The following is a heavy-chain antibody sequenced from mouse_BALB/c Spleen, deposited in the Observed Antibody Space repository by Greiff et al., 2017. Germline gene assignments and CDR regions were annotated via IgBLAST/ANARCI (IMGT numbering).Heavy chain of an antibody. J-gene: IGHJ2*01. D-gene: IGHD1-2*01. CDR2: IDPANGNT. Sequence: VQLQQSGAELVKPGASVKLSCTASGFNIKDTYMHWVKQRPEQGLEWIGRIDPANGNTKYDPKFQGKATITADTSSNTAYLQLSSLTSEDTAVYYCARLDYGYESFDYWGQGTTLTVSS. V-gene: IGHV14-3*02. CDR3: ARLDYGYESFDY. CDR1: GFNIKDTY.